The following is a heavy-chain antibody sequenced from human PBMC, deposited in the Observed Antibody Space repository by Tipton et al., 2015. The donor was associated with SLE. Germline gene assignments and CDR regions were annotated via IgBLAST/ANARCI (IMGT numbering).Heavy chain of an antibody. CDR2: IYSSGST. J-gene: IGHJ6*04. V-gene: IGHV4-4*08. CDR1: GVSISGYY. CDR3: AREWEGYADLDV. D-gene: IGHD1-26*01. Sequence: TLSLTCTVSGVSISGYYWSWIRQPPGKGLEWIGRIYSSGSTKNNPSLKSRVTISVDTSKNQFSLKLSSVTAADTAVYYCAREWEGYADLDVWGKGTTVTVSS.